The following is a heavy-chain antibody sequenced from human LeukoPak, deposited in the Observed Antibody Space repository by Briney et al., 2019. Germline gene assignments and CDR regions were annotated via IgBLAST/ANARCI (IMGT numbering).Heavy chain of an antibody. CDR2: IYYSGST. Sequence: SETLSLTCTVSGGSISSYYWSWIRQPPGKGLEWIGYIYYSGSTNYNPSLKSRVTISVDTSKNQFSLKLSSVTAADTAVYYCAGLGYCSGGSCRRSDYWGQGTLVTVSS. CDR1: GGSISSYY. V-gene: IGHV4-59*01. J-gene: IGHJ4*02. CDR3: AGLGYCSGGSCRRSDY. D-gene: IGHD2-15*01.